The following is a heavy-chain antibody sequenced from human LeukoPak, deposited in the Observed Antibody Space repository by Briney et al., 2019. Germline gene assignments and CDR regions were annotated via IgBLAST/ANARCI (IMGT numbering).Heavy chain of an antibody. CDR2: IYSGGST. J-gene: IGHJ6*03. V-gene: IGHV3-66*01. D-gene: IGHD3-22*01. Sequence: GGSLRLSCAASGFTVSSNYMSWVRQAPGKGLEWVSVIYSGGSTYYADSVKGRFTISRDNSKNTLYLQMNSLRAEDTAVYYCARDWSDYYDSSGYYLLGYYYYYMDVWGKGTTVTVSS. CDR3: ARDWSDYYDSSGYYLLGYYYYYMDV. CDR1: GFTVSSNY.